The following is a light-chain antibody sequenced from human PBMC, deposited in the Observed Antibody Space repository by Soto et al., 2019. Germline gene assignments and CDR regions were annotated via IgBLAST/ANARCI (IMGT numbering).Light chain of an antibody. J-gene: IGKJ4*01. CDR1: QSFSNF. Sequence: EIVLTQSPATLSLSPGERATLSCRASQSFSNFLAWYQQKPGQAPSLLIYDASNRATGIPARFSGSGSGTDFTLTSSTLEPEDFAVYYCQQRSNWPTFGGGTKVDIK. CDR2: DAS. V-gene: IGKV3-11*01. CDR3: QQRSNWPT.